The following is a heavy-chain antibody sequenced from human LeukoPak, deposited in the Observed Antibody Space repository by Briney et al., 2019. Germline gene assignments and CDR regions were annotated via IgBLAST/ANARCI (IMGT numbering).Heavy chain of an antibody. CDR3: ARPSSLPNLLGAFDI. CDR2: ISYDGSNK. J-gene: IGHJ3*02. CDR1: GFTFSSYA. Sequence: GGSLRLSCAASGFTFSSYAMHWVRQAPGKGLEWVAVISYDGSNKYYADSVKGRFTISRGNSKNTLYLQMNSLRAEDTAVYYCARPSSLPNLLGAFDIWGQGTMVTVSS. V-gene: IGHV3-30-3*01.